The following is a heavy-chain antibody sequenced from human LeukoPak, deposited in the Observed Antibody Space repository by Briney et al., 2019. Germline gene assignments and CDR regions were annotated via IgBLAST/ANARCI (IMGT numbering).Heavy chain of an antibody. V-gene: IGHV3-53*01. CDR3: ARGRYGGYGDY. D-gene: IGHD5-12*01. J-gene: IGHJ4*02. Sequence: PGGSLRLSCAASGFTVSSNYMSWVRQAPGKGLEWVSVIYSGGSTYYADSVKGRFTISRDNAKNTLYLQMNSLRAEDTAVYYCARGRYGGYGDYWGQGTLVTVSS. CDR2: IYSGGST. CDR1: GFTVSSNY.